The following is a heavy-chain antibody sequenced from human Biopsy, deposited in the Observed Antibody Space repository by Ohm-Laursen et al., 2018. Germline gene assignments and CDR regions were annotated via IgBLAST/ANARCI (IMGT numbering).Heavy chain of an antibody. CDR3: ARHYYDTSGYNWFDP. Sequence: SVKVSCKASGGTFSSYIFAWVRQAPGQRPEWMGDVMPFFGTAQYAPKLQGRVSMTADKTTYTAYMELTSLTSEDTAVYFCARHYYDTSGYNWFDPWGQGTLVTVS. CDR1: GGTFSSYI. V-gene: IGHV1-69*06. D-gene: IGHD3-22*01. J-gene: IGHJ5*02. CDR2: VMPFFGTA.